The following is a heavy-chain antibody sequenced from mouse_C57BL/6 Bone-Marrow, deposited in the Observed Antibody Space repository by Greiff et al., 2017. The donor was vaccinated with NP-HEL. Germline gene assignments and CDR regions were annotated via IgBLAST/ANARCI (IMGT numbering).Heavy chain of an antibody. CDR3: ARGGYDYVLYYAMDY. D-gene: IGHD2-4*01. CDR1: GYTFTNYW. Sequence: QVQLQQSGAELVRPGTSVKMSCKASGYTFTNYWIGWAKQRPGHGLEWIGDIYPGGGYTNYNEKFKGKATLTADKSSSTAYMQFSSLTSEDSAIYYCARGGYDYVLYYAMDYWGQGTSVTVSS. CDR2: IYPGGGYT. V-gene: IGHV1-63*01. J-gene: IGHJ4*01.